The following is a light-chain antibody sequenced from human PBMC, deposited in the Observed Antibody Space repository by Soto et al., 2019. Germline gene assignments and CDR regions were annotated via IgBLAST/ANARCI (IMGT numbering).Light chain of an antibody. V-gene: IGLV3-21*02. Sequence: SYELTQAPSVSVAPGQTARITCGGNNIAIKSVHWYQQKPGQAPVLVVYDDGDRPSGSPERFSGSNSGNTATLTITRVEAGDEADDPCQVWDSSSDHRVVFGGGTQLTVL. CDR2: DDG. CDR1: NIAIKS. J-gene: IGLJ2*01. CDR3: QVWDSSSDHRVV.